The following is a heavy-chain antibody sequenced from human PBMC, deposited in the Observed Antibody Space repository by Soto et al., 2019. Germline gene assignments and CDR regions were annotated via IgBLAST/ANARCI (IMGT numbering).Heavy chain of an antibody. CDR1: GFTFSSYA. CDR3: GKAQTGDYFGGFDF. V-gene: IGHV3-23*01. J-gene: IGHJ3*01. D-gene: IGHD4-17*01. Sequence: EVQMLESGGGLVQPGGSLRLSCAASGFTFSSYALTWVRQAPGKGLEWVSSITGSGDYTRYTDSVKGRFTITRDNAKNTVLLQMKSLRADDTAIYYCGKAQTGDYFGGFDFWRQGPMVNVSS. CDR2: ITGSGDYT.